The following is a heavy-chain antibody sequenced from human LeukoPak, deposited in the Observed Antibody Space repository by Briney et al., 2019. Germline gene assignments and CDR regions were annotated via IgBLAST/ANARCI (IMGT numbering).Heavy chain of an antibody. D-gene: IGHD1-26*01. CDR1: GYTFTSYG. V-gene: IGHV1-18*01. CDR2: IGAYNGDT. CDR3: ARVIVGAVHFDY. J-gene: IGHJ4*02. Sequence: ASVKVSCEASGYTFTSYGISWVRQAPGQGLEWMGWIGAYNGDTNYAQSLQGRVTMTTDTSTSTAYMELRSLKSDDTAVYYCARVIVGAVHFDYWGQGTLVTVSS.